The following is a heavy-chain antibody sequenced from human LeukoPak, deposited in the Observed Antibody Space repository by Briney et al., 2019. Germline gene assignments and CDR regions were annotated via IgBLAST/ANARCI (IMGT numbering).Heavy chain of an antibody. J-gene: IGHJ4*02. CDR1: GVTFYDYA. V-gene: IGHV3-9*01. CDR3: AKDVVLYYGSATSFDY. CDR2: ISWNACSI. Sequence: GGSLRLSCAASGVTFYDYAMHWVWHARGKGREWGSGISWNACSIHYAASVRGRFPISTDNARTSLYLQMNSLRAEDAALYYCAKDVVLYYGSATSFDYWGQGALATASS. D-gene: IGHD3-10*01.